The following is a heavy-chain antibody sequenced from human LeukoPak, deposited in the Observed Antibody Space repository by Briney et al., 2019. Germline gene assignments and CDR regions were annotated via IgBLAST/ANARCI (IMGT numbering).Heavy chain of an antibody. CDR1: GYRFTSHW. V-gene: IGHV5-51*01. J-gene: IGHJ4*02. D-gene: IGHD6-19*01. Sequence: GESLKISCKSSGYRFTSHWIGWVRPMPGKGLEWMAIIDPGDYGTSYGPSFEGQVTISADKSLSTAYLQWRSLKASDTAMYYCARRTKAVAGFTFDNWGQGTLVTVSS. CDR3: ARRTKAVAGFTFDN. CDR2: IDPGDYGT.